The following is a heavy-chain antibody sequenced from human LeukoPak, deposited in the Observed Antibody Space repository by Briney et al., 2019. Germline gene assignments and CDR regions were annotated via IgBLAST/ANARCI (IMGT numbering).Heavy chain of an antibody. CDR1: GDIVSSNSVT. CDR2: TYYRSTWYN. Sequence: ASQTLSLTCAISGDIVSSNSVTWNWIRQSPSRGLEWLGRTYYRSTWYNDYAVSVRGRITVNPDTSKNQFSLHLNSVTPEDTAVYYCAGRLTQYDCFDPWGQGILVTVSS. D-gene: IGHD2-2*01. J-gene: IGHJ5*02. CDR3: AGRLTQYDCFDP. V-gene: IGHV6-1*01.